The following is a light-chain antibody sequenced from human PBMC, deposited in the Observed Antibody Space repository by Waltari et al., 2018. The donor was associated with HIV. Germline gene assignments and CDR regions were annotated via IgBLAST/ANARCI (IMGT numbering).Light chain of an antibody. J-gene: IGLJ1*01. CDR3: QSYDSNTRI. Sequence: FMLTQPRSVSESPGKTVTISCTRSSGSIGSNYVQWYQQRPGSSPTTVIYEDDQRPSGVPVRFSCSIDRSSNSAYLTISGLMSEDEADYYCQSYDSNTRIFGTGTKVTVL. V-gene: IGLV6-57*01. CDR2: EDD. CDR1: SGSIGSNY.